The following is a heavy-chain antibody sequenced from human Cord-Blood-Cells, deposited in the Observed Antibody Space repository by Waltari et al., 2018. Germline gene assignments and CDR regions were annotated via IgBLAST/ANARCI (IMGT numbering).Heavy chain of an antibody. V-gene: IGHV4-34*01. CDR2: INHSGST. CDR3: ARDGLRYNYYYYYGMDV. Sequence: QVQLQPWCAGLLKLSETLSLTCAVYGGSFSGYYWTLIRQPPGKGLEWIGEINHSGSTNYNPSLKSRVTISVDTSKNQFSLKLSSVTAADTAVYYCARDGLRYNYYYYYGMDVWGQGTTVTVSS. D-gene: IGHD3-9*01. J-gene: IGHJ6*02. CDR1: GGSFSGYY.